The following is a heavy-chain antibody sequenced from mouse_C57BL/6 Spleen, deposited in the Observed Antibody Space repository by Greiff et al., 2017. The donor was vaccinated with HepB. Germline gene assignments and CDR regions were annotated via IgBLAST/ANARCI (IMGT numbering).Heavy chain of an antibody. V-gene: IGHV1-20*01. CDR3: ARSPFTTVVDPFAY. D-gene: IGHD1-1*01. CDR1: GYSFTGYF. J-gene: IGHJ3*01. Sequence: VHVKQSGPELVKPGDSVKISCKASGYSFTGYFMNWVMQSHGKSLEWIGRINPYNGDTFYNQKFKGKATLTVDKSSSTAHMELRSLTSEDSAVYYCARSPFTTVVDPFAYWGQGTLVTVSA. CDR2: INPYNGDT.